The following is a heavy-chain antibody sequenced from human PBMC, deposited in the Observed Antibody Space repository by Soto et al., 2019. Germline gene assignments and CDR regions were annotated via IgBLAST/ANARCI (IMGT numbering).Heavy chain of an antibody. Sequence: SETLSLTCAVYGGSFSGYYWSWIRQPPGKGLEWIGEINHSGSTNYNPSLKSRVTISVDTSKNQFSLKLSSVTAADTAVYYCARVSPPAVEVVVAAIYWFDPWGQGTLVTVSS. CDR1: GGSFSGYY. CDR2: INHSGST. CDR3: ARVSPPAVEVVVAAIYWFDP. J-gene: IGHJ5*02. D-gene: IGHD2-15*01. V-gene: IGHV4-34*01.